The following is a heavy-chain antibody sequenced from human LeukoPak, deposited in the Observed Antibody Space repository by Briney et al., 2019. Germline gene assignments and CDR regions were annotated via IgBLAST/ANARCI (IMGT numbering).Heavy chain of an antibody. V-gene: IGHV1-69*05. CDR3: ARSRVTPRYFDY. Sequence: SVKVSCKASGGTFSSYAISWVRQAPGQGLEGMGGIIPIFGTANYAQKFQGRVTITTDESTSTAYMELSSLRSEDTAVYYCARSRVTPRYFDYWGQGTLVTVSS. CDR1: GGTFSSYA. CDR2: IIPIFGTA. D-gene: IGHD4-23*01. J-gene: IGHJ4*02.